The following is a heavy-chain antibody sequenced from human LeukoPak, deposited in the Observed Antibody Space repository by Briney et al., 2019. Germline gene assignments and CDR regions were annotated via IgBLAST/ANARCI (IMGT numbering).Heavy chain of an antibody. J-gene: IGHJ4*02. V-gene: IGHV4-38-2*02. CDR1: GYSVSSGYY. CDR2: MYHSGDT. CDR3: ARVNPTMGLWFGELGSIYYFDY. Sequence: SETLSLTCTVSGYSVSSGYYWGWIRQPPGKGLEWIGSMYHSGDTYYNPSLKSRVTISVDTSKNQLSLKLSSVTAADTAVYYCARVNPTMGLWFGELGSIYYFDYWGQGTLVTVSS. D-gene: IGHD3-10*01.